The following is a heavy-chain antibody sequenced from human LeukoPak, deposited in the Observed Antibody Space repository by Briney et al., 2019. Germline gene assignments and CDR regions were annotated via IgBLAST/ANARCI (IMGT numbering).Heavy chain of an antibody. V-gene: IGHV3-20*01. CDR2: INWNGGST. CDR3: ARAARNWFDP. J-gene: IGHJ5*02. Sequence: GGSLRLSCVASGFTFSIDTMSWFRQAPGKGLEWVSGINWNGGSTGYADSVKGRFTISRDNAKNSLYLQMNSLRAEDTALYHCARAARNWFDPWGQGTLVTVSS. CDR1: GFTFSIDT.